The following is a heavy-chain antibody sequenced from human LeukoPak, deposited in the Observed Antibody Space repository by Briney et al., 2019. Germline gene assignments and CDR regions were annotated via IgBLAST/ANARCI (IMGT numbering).Heavy chain of an antibody. CDR3: AKDSSGWVHYFDY. Sequence: GGSLRLSCAASGFTFSSYWMHWVRQAPGKGLEWVSGISWNSGSIGYADSVKGRFTISRDNAKNSLYLQMNSLRAEDTALYYCAKDSSGWVHYFDYWGQGTLVTVSS. J-gene: IGHJ4*02. CDR2: ISWNSGSI. D-gene: IGHD6-19*01. V-gene: IGHV3-9*01. CDR1: GFTFSSYW.